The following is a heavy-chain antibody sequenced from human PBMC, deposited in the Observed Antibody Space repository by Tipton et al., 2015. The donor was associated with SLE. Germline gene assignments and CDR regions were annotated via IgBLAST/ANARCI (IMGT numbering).Heavy chain of an antibody. CDR2: IYYSGST. D-gene: IGHD4-17*01. CDR1: GGSFSSYY. V-gene: IGHV4-39*01. Sequence: TLSLTCAVYGGSFSSYYWGWIRQPPGKGLEWIGSIYYSGSTYYNPSLKSRVTISVDTSKNQFSLKLSSVTAADTAVYYCARHLLYGDYASYFDYWGQGTLVTVSS. J-gene: IGHJ4*02. CDR3: ARHLLYGDYASYFDY.